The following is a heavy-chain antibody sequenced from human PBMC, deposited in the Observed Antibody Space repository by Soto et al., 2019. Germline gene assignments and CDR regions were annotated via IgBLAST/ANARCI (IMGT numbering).Heavy chain of an antibody. CDR3: ARATVTPAGYYYMDV. D-gene: IGHD2-2*01. CDR2: ISSSSSYI. Sequence: GGSLRLSCAASGFTFSSYSMNWVRQAPGKGLEWVSSISSSSSYIYYADSVKGRFTISRDNAKNSLYLQMNSLRAEDTAVYYCARATVTPAGYYYMDVWGKGTTVTVSS. J-gene: IGHJ6*03. V-gene: IGHV3-21*01. CDR1: GFTFSSYS.